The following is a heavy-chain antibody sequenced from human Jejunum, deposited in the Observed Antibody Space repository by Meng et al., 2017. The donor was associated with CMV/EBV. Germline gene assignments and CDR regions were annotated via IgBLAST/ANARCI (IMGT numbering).Heavy chain of an antibody. CDR1: GFNFRNYW. Sequence: VLLLESGGVLVQPGGSLRLSCAASGFNFRNYWMHLVRQEPGKGPLWVSRITDDGTTNYADFVQGRFTISRDNAKNTVYLQMNSLRAEDTGIYYCTGLDYWGQGTLVTVSS. V-gene: IGHV3-74*01. CDR2: ITDDGTT. CDR3: TGLDY. J-gene: IGHJ4*02.